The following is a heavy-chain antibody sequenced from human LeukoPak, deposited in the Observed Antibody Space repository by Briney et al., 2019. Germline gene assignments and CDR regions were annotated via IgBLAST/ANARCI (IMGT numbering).Heavy chain of an antibody. V-gene: IGHV3-15*01. D-gene: IGHD5-18*01. CDR3: VPPAGYSYGIIDY. CDR1: GFTFSNAW. Sequence: GGSLRLSCAASGFTFSNAWMSWVRQAPGKGLEWVGRIKSKTDGGTTDYAAPVKGRFTISRDDSKNTLYLQMNSLRAEDTAVYYCVPPAGYSYGIIDYWGQGTLVTVSS. J-gene: IGHJ4*02. CDR2: IKSKTDGGTT.